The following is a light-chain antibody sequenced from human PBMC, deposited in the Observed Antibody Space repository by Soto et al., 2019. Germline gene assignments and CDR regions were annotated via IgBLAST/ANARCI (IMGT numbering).Light chain of an antibody. Sequence: EIVMTQSPATLSVSPGETATLSSRASQSVNSNLAWYQQKPGQAPRLLISDASTRAAGLPARFSGSGSGTELTLTISSLQSEDFAVYFCQQSNNWPKTFGQGTKVEIK. J-gene: IGKJ1*01. CDR3: QQSNNWPKT. CDR1: QSVNSN. CDR2: DAS. V-gene: IGKV3-15*01.